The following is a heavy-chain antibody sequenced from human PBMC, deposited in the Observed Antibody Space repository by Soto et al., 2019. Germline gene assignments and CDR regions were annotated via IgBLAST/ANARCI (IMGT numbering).Heavy chain of an antibody. D-gene: IGHD3-10*01. CDR3: ARESYYGSGATVVAY. J-gene: IGHJ4*02. V-gene: IGHV4-59*01. Sequence: LSLTCTVSGGSISGYYWSWIRQPPGKGLEWIGYIYYSGTTSYNPSLNSRVTMSVDTSKNQFSLKVNSVTAADTAVYYCARESYYGSGATVVAYWGQGTLVTVSS. CDR1: GGSISGYY. CDR2: IYYSGTT.